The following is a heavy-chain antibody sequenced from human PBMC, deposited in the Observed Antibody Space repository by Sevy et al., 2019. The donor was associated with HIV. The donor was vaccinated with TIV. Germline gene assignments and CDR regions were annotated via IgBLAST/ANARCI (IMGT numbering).Heavy chain of an antibody. CDR3: APGTFGGFEF. D-gene: IGHD3-16*01. Sequence: GGSLRLSCAASGFTFSANWMNWVRQAPGKGLEWVANIKADGSDKHYVDSVEGRFTISRDNAKNLLFLQMNSLRVEDTVVYYCAPGTFGGFEFWGKGTLVPSPQ. V-gene: IGHV3-7*01. CDR2: IKADGSDK. CDR1: GFTFSANW. J-gene: IGHJ4*02.